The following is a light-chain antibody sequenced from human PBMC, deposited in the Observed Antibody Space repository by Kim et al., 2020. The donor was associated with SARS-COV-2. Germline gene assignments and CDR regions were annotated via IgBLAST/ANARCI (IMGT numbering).Light chain of an antibody. CDR2: GAS. CDR3: QQYYSSPGT. J-gene: IGKJ2*01. CDR1: QSVGSSY. V-gene: IGKV3-20*01. Sequence: ETVLTQVPGTLSLSPGERATLSCRASQSVGSSYLAWYQQKPGQAPRLLIYGASSRATGIPDRFSGSGSGTDFTLTISRLEPEDFAVYYCQQYYSSPGTFGQGTKLEI.